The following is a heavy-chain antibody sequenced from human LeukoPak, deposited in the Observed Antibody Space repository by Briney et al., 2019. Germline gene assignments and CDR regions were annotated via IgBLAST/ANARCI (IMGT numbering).Heavy chain of an antibody. V-gene: IGHV3-23*01. D-gene: IGHD6-19*01. CDR2: IDGSGDST. Sequence: PGGSLRLSCAASGFTFRTFAMAWVREAPGKGLQRVSSIDGSGDSTYYADSVKGRFTISRDNSKNTLYLQMNRLRAGDTAVYYCAKVIDTSIAVASADFDYWGQGNLVTVSS. J-gene: IGHJ4*02. CDR1: GFTFRTFA. CDR3: AKVIDTSIAVASADFDY.